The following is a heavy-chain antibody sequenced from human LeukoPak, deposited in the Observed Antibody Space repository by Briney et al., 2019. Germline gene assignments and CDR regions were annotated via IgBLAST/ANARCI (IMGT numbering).Heavy chain of an antibody. V-gene: IGHV3-74*01. CDR1: GFTVSSNY. Sequence: GGSLRLSCAASGFTVSSNYMSWVRQAPGKGLVWVSRINTDGSSTSYADSVKGRFTISRDNAKNTLYLQMNSLRADDTAVYYCARTRRNSGSYYGDYWGQGTLVTVSS. D-gene: IGHD1-26*01. CDR2: INTDGSST. J-gene: IGHJ4*02. CDR3: ARTRRNSGSYYGDY.